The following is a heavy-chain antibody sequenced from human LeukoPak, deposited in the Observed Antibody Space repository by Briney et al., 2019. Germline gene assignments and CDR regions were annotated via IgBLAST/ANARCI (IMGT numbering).Heavy chain of an antibody. D-gene: IGHD1-26*01. J-gene: IGHJ5*02. CDR3: AKDDRMLVA. CDR2: ISGSGGNT. V-gene: IGHV3-23*01. Sequence: PGGSLRLSCAASGFTFSNYGMTWVRQAPGKGLEWVSGISGSGGNTYYADSVRGRFTISRDNSKNTLYLQMNSLRDEDTAVYYCAKDDRMLVAWGQGTLVTVSS. CDR1: GFTFSNYG.